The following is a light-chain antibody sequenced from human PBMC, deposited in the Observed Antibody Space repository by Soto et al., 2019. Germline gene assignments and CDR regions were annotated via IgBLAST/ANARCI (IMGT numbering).Light chain of an antibody. CDR3: KQYNNWPLT. CDR1: QSVSSN. J-gene: IGKJ5*01. V-gene: IGKV3-15*01. Sequence: ETVMTQSPATLSVSPGERATLSCRASQSVSSNLAWYQQKPGQAHRLLIYDASTRATGIQARFSGSGSGTEFTLTIRSLQSEDFAVYYCKQYNNWPLTFGQGTRLEIK. CDR2: DAS.